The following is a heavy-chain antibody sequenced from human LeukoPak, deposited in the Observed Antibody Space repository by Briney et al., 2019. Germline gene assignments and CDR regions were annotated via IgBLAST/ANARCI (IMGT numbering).Heavy chain of an antibody. CDR3: ARGPRTLIVATMKYYYYYYYMDV. V-gene: IGHV1-8*03. Sequence: ASVKVSCKASGYTFTSYDNNWVRQATGQGLEWMGWMNPNSGNTGYAQKFQGRVTITRNTSISTAYMELSSLRSEDTAVYYCARGPRTLIVATMKYYYYYYYMDVWGKGTTVTVSS. D-gene: IGHD5-12*01. J-gene: IGHJ6*03. CDR1: GYTFTSYD. CDR2: MNPNSGNT.